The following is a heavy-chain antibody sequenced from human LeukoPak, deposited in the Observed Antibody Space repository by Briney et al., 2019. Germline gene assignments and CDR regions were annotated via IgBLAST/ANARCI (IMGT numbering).Heavy chain of an antibody. J-gene: IGHJ6*02. CDR1: GGSFSGYY. CDR3: AGGYCSSTSCYIGGGGYYYYGMDV. CDR2: INQSGST. V-gene: IGHV4-34*01. Sequence: SETLSLTCVVYGGSFSGYYWTWIRQPPGKGLEWIGEINQSGSTNYNPSLKSRVTISVDTSKNQFSLKLCSVTAADTAVYYCAGGYCSSTSCYIGGGGYYYYGMDVWGQGTTVTVSS. D-gene: IGHD2-2*02.